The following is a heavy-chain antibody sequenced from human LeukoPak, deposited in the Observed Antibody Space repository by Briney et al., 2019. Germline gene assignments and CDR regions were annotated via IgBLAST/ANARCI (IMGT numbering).Heavy chain of an antibody. D-gene: IGHD1-1*01. CDR1: GFTFSTYA. CDR3: AKNRGGTYKYYMDV. V-gene: IGHV3-23*01. CDR2: ISDSGGST. J-gene: IGHJ6*03. Sequence: AGGSLRLSCAASGFTFSTYAMSWVRQVPGKGLEWVSVISDSGGSTYYADFVKGRFTISRDNSKNTLYLQMNSLRAEDTAVYYCAKNRGGTYKYYMDVWGNGTTVTVSS.